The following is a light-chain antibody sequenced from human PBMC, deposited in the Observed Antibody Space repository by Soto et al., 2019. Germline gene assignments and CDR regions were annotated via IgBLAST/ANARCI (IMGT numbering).Light chain of an antibody. CDR3: CSYAGSSYV. J-gene: IGLJ1*01. Sequence: QSALTQPRSVSGSPGQSVTISCTGTSSDVGGYNYVSWYQQHPGKAPKLMIYYVSKRPSGVPDRFSGSKSGNTASLTISGLQAADEADYYCCSYAGSSYVFGTGTKLTVL. CDR2: YVS. V-gene: IGLV2-11*01. CDR1: SSDVGGYNY.